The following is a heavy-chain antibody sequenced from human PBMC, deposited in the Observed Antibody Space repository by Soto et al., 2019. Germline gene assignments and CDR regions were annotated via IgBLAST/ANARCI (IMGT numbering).Heavy chain of an antibody. CDR1: GYTFTGYY. V-gene: IGHV1-2*04. D-gene: IGHD6-19*01. CDR2: INPNSGGT. CDR3: ARMDEQGPDY. J-gene: IGHJ4*02. Sequence: ASVNVSCKSSGYTFTGYYIHWVRQAPGQGLEWMGWINPNSGGTNYAQKFQGWVTMTRDTSISTAYMELSRLRSDDTAVYYCARMDEQGPDYWGQGTLVTVSS.